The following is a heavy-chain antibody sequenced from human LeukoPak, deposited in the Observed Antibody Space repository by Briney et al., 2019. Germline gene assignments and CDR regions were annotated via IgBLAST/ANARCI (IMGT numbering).Heavy chain of an antibody. D-gene: IGHD3-16*02. V-gene: IGHV3-30*03. CDR1: GFTFSSYW. Sequence: GGSLRLSCAASGFTFSSYWMTWVRQAPGKGLEWVAVISHDGSNKYYADSVKGRFTISRDNAKNSLYLQMNSLRAEDTAVYYCARDALSGDYVWGSYRQYRPSYYYYGMDVWGQGTTVTVSS. J-gene: IGHJ6*02. CDR2: ISHDGSNK. CDR3: ARDALSGDYVWGSYRQYRPSYYYYGMDV.